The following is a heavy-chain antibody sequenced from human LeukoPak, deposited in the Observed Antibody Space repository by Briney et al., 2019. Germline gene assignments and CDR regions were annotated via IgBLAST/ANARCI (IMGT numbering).Heavy chain of an antibody. J-gene: IGHJ4*02. CDR2: IYYSGST. D-gene: IGHD3-10*01. Sequence: PSGTLSLTCTVSGGSISSSSYYWGWIRQPPGKGLEWIGSIYYSGSTYYNPSLKSRVTISVDTSKNQFSLKPSSVTAADTAVYYCARKYYGSGSYYKDINFDYWGQGTLVTVSS. CDR3: ARKYYGSGSYYKDINFDY. CDR1: GGSISSSSYY. V-gene: IGHV4-39*01.